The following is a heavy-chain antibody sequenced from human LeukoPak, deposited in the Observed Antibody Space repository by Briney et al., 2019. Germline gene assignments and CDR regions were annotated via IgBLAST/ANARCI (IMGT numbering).Heavy chain of an antibody. CDR1: GGSISSGGCY. D-gene: IGHD2-21*01. Sequence: SQTLSLTCTVSGGSISSGGCYWSWIRQHPGKGLEWIGYIYYSGSTYYNPSLKSRVTISVDTSKNQFSLKLSSVTAADTAVYYCARYHCGGDCYVYNWFDPWGQGTLVTVSS. CDR3: ARYHCGGDCYVYNWFDP. J-gene: IGHJ5*02. CDR2: IYYSGST. V-gene: IGHV4-31*03.